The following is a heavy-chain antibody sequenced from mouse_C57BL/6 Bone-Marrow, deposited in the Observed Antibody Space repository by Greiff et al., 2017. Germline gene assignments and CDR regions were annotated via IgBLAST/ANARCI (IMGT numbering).Heavy chain of an antibody. V-gene: IGHV1-18*01. CDR1: GYTFTDYN. J-gene: IGHJ2*01. D-gene: IGHD4-1*01. CDR2: INPNNGGT. CDR3: ARRGLGRSYFDY. Sequence: SGPELVKPGASVKIPCKASGYTFTDYNMDWVKQSHGKSLEWIGDINPNNGGTIYNQKFKGKATLTVDKSSSTAYMELRSLTSEDTAVYYCARRGLGRSYFDYWGQGTTLTVSS.